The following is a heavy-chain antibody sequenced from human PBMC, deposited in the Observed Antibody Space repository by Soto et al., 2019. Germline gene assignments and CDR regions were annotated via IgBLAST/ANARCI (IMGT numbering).Heavy chain of an antibody. CDR2: IYPGDSDT. CDR1: GYSFTTYW. CDR3: ENHSEWGVHGGGAFDL. D-gene: IGHD3-10*01. Sequence: GESLKISCKGSGYSFTTYWIGWVRQMPGKGLEWMGIIYPGDSDTRYSQSFQGQVTISADKSISTAYLQWSSLKASETAMYYCENHSEWGVHGGGAFDLWGQGTMVTVSS. V-gene: IGHV5-51*01. J-gene: IGHJ3*01.